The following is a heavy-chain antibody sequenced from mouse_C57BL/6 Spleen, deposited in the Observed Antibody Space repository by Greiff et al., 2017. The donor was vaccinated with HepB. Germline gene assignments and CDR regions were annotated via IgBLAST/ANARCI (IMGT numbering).Heavy chain of an antibody. Sequence: VQLQQSGAELVRPGTSVKMSCKASGYTFTNYWIGWAKQRPGHGLEWIGDIYPGGGYTKYNEKFKGKATLTADKSSSTAYMQFSSLTSEDSAIYYCARGITTLVADPYWYFDVWGTGTTVTVSS. CDR3: ARGITTLVADPYWYFDV. CDR2: IYPGGGYT. V-gene: IGHV1-63*01. J-gene: IGHJ1*03. D-gene: IGHD1-1*01. CDR1: GYTFTNYW.